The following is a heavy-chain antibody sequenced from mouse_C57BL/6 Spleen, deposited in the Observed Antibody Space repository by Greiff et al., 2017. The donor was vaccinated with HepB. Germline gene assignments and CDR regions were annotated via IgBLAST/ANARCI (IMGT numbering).Heavy chain of an antibody. J-gene: IGHJ4*01. CDR3: AMGLWGGYDYYAMDY. Sequence: QVHVKQSGAELVKPGASVKLSCKASGYTFTSYWMHWVKQRPGQGLEWIGMIHPNSGSTNYNEKFKSKATLTVDKSSSTAYMQLSSLTSEDSAVYYCAMGLWGGYDYYAMDYWGQGTSVTVSS. V-gene: IGHV1-64*01. CDR2: IHPNSGST. CDR1: GYTFTSYW. D-gene: IGHD1-1*02.